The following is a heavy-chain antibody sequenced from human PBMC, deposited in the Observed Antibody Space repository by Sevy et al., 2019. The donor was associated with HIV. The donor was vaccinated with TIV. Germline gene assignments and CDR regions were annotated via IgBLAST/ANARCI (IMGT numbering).Heavy chain of an antibody. V-gene: IGHV4-30-2*01. CDR3: ARASGDSSGYSYFDY. D-gene: IGHD3-22*01. Sequence: SETLSLTCAVSGGSISSGGYSWSWIRQPPGKGLEWIGYIYHSGSTYYNPSLKSRVTISVDRSKNQFSLKLSSVTAADTAVYYCARASGDSSGYSYFDYWGQRTLVTVSS. CDR2: IYHSGST. CDR1: GGSISSGGYS. J-gene: IGHJ4*02.